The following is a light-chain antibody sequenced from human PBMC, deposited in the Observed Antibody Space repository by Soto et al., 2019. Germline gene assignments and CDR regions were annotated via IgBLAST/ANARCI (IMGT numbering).Light chain of an antibody. CDR2: DVN. J-gene: IGLJ1*01. CDR1: SSDVSAYNY. V-gene: IGLV2-14*01. Sequence: QSVLTQPASVSVSPGQSSTISCTGTSSDVSAYNYVSWYQQHPGKAPKLMIYDVNNRPSGVSNRFSGSKSGNTASLTISGLRAEDEADYYCSSYTSSSTEVFGTGTKVTVL. CDR3: SSYTSSSTEV.